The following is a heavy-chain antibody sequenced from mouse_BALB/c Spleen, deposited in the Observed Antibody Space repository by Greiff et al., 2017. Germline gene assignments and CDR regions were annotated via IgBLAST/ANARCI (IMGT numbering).Heavy chain of an antibody. CDR2: INPSTGYT. CDR3: AKAYDYAMDY. Sequence: VKLMESGAELAKPGASVKMSCKASGYTFTSYWMHWVKQRPGQGLEWIGYINPSTGYTEYNQKFKDKATLTADKSSSTAYMQLSSLTSEDSAVYYCAKAYDYAMDYWGQGTSVTVSS. V-gene: IGHV1-7*01. CDR1: GYTFTSYW. D-gene: IGHD6-5*01. J-gene: IGHJ4*01.